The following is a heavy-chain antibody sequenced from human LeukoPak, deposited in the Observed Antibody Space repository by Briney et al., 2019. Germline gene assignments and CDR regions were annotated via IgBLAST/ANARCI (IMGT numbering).Heavy chain of an antibody. CDR1: GYTFGDYG. Sequence: GRSLRLSCVGSGYTFGDYGLSWVRPAPGKGLEWVGFIRSGICGGTAEYAASVKGRFTIPREDSKSIAYLEKNNLKTEDTAVFYCSGDPGGECINTGCYANYWGQGTLVSVSS. J-gene: IGHJ4*02. V-gene: IGHV3-49*04. CDR2: IRSGICGGTA. D-gene: IGHD2-2*01. CDR3: SGDPGGECINTGCYANY.